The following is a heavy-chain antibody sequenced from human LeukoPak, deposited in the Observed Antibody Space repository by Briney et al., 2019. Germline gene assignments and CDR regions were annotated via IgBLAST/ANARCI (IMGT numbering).Heavy chain of an antibody. CDR1: GFTFSSYA. Sequence: GRSLRLSCAAPGFTFSSYAMHWVRQAPGKGLEWVAVISYDGSNKYYADSVKGRFTISRDNSRNTLYLQMNSLRAEDTAVYYCARDLGGYCSSTSCYDNSFDYWGQGTLVTVSS. CDR2: ISYDGSNK. CDR3: ARDLGGYCSSTSCYDNSFDY. V-gene: IGHV3-30-3*01. D-gene: IGHD2-2*01. J-gene: IGHJ4*02.